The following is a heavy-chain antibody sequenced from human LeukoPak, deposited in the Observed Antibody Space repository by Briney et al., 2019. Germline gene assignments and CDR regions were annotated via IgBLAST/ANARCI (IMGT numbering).Heavy chain of an antibody. CDR1: GFTFSSYS. D-gene: IGHD3-9*01. J-gene: IGHJ4*02. CDR2: ISSSSSTI. CDR3: ARGAILTGHFDY. V-gene: IGHV3-48*02. Sequence: GGSLRLSCAASGFTFSSYSMNWVRQAPGKGLEWVSYISSSSSTIYYADSVKGQFTISRDNAKNSLFLQMDSLRDEDTAVYYCARGAILTGHFDYWGQGTLVTVSS.